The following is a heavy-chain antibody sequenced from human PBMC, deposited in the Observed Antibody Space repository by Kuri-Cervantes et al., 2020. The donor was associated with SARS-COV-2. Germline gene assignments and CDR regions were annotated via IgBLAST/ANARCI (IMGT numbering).Heavy chain of an antibody. CDR3: ARGGCSGGSCYYGWGSWFDP. V-gene: IGHV1-18*04. CDR1: GYTFTSYG. CDR2: ISAYNGNT. D-gene: IGHD2-15*01. J-gene: IGHJ5*02. Sequence: GESLKISCKASGYTFTSYGISWVRQAPGQGLEWMGWISAYNGNTNYAQKLQGRVTMTTDTSTSTAYMELRSLRSDDTAVYYCARGGCSGGSCYYGWGSWFDPWGQGTLVTVSS.